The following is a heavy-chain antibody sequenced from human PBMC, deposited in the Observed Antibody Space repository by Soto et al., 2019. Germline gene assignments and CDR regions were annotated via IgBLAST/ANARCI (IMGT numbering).Heavy chain of an antibody. J-gene: IGHJ6*02. CDR3: ARSSGSYSYYGMDV. CDR2: INPKNGDK. Sequence: ASVKVSCKASGYTFTDYYMHWVRQAPGQGLEWMGWINPKNGDKRYAQKFQGRVTLTRXTXXXXAXMXVXXXXSDXTAMYYCARSSGSYSYYGMDVWGQGTTVTVSS. D-gene: IGHD6-19*01. V-gene: IGHV1-2*02. CDR1: GYTFTDYY.